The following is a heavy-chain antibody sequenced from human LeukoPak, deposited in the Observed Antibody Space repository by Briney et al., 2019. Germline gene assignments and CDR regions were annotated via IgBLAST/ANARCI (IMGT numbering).Heavy chain of an antibody. J-gene: IGHJ4*02. D-gene: IGHD6-19*01. V-gene: IGHV3-21*04. CDR1: GFTFSNYN. CDR2: ISSTSSYI. Sequence: GGSLRLSCAASGFTFSNYNFYWVRQAPGKGLEWVSSISSTSSYIYYADSMKGRFTISRDNAKNTLYLQMISLRVEDTAIYYCAKDRIVMSGFFDYWGQGTLVTVSS. CDR3: AKDRIVMSGFFDY.